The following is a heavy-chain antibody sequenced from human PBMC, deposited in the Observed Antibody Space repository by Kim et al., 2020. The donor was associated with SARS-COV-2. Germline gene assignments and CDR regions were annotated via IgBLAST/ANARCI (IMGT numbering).Heavy chain of an antibody. CDR1: GGTFSSYA. J-gene: IGHJ4*02. CDR3: AALGAAETEAKGGY. CDR2: IIPIFGTA. Sequence: SVKVSCKASGGTFSSYAISWVRQAPGQGLEWMGGIIPIFGTANYAQKFQGRVTITADESTSTAYMELSSLRSEDTAVYYCAALGAAETEAKGGYWGQGTLVTVSS. D-gene: IGHD1-26*01. V-gene: IGHV1-69*13.